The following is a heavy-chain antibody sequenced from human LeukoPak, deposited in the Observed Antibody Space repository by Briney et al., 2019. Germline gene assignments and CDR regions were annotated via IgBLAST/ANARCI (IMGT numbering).Heavy chain of an antibody. D-gene: IGHD3-22*01. J-gene: IGHJ4*02. Sequence: PGGSLRLSCAASGFTFSTNYMSWVRQAPGKGLEWVSVIYSGGSPYYADSVKGRFTISRDNSKNTLHLQMNSLRAEDTAVYYCARDLNYYDSSGYGHWGQGTLVTVSS. CDR1: GFTFSTNY. CDR3: ARDLNYYDSSGYGH. CDR2: IYSGGSP. V-gene: IGHV3-53*01.